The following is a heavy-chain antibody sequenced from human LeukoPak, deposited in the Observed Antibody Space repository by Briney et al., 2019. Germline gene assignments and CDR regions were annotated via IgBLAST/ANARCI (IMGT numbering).Heavy chain of an antibody. V-gene: IGHV1-3*01. CDR3: ARDSGSGSNDH. D-gene: IGHD1-26*01. CDR1: GYTFTGYA. J-gene: IGHJ5*02. CDR2: ISAGNGNT. Sequence: GASVKVSCKASGYTFTGYAIHWVRQAPGQRLEWMGWISAGNGNTKYSQNFQGRVTFISNTSATTAFMELSSLRSEDAAVYYCARDSGSGSNDHWGQGTLVTVSS.